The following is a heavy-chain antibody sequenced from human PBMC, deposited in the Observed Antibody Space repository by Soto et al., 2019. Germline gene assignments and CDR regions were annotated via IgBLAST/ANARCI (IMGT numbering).Heavy chain of an antibody. V-gene: IGHV4-39*01. J-gene: IGHJ5*02. CDR3: ARLYGSGMGGFGL. CDR1: GASITTTNYY. Sequence: QLQLQESGPGLVKPSETLSLTCTVSGASITTTNYYWAWIRQPPGKGLEWIGSISWSGTTYYHPSLESRVTISSDKSQNLFSLQLGSVTGADTALYYCARLYGSGMGGFGLWGQGTLVTVSS. CDR2: ISWSGTT. D-gene: IGHD3-10*01.